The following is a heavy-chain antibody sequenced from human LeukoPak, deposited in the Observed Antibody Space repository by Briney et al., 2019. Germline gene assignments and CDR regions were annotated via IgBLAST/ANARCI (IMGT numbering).Heavy chain of an antibody. CDR1: GYTFTGYY. D-gene: IGHD6-19*01. V-gene: IGHV1-2*02. CDR2: INPNSGGT. J-gene: IGHJ4*02. Sequence: GASVKVSCRASGYTFTGYYMHWVRQAPGQGLEWMGWINPNSGGTNYAQKFQGRVTMTRDTSISTAYMELSRLRSDDTAVYYCARSGYSSGWSVVDYWGQGTLVTVSS. CDR3: ARSGYSSGWSVVDY.